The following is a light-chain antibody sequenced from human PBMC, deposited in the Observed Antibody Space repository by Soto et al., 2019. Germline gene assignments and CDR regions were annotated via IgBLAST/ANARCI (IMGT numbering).Light chain of an antibody. CDR3: QQRNNWPLT. Sequence: EIVLTRSPGTRSWSPVERATLSVMASQSVSNDLAWYQQKPGQSPRLLIYDASNTAAGIPARFSGSGSGTDFTLTISGLEPEDFAVYYCQQRNNWPLTFGGGTKVDIK. CDR1: QSVSND. V-gene: IGKV3-11*01. J-gene: IGKJ4*01. CDR2: DAS.